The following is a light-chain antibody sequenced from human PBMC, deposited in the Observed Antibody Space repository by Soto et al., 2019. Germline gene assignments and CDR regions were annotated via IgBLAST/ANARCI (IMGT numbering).Light chain of an antibody. J-gene: IGKJ2*01. CDR2: TAS. V-gene: IGKV1-39*01. CDR3: QQSYTAPYT. Sequence: DIQMTQSPSSLSASVGDRVTITCRASQSISNYLNWYQQKPGKAPQLLISTASSLQSGVPSSFSGSGSGTDFTHTISSLQPEDFATYYCQQSYTAPYTFGQGTKLEIK. CDR1: QSISNY.